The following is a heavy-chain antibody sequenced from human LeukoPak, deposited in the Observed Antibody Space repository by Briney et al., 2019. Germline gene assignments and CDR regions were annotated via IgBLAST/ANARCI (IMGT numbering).Heavy chain of an antibody. J-gene: IGHJ3*02. V-gene: IGHV5-51*01. D-gene: IGHD6-6*01. Sequence: SGESLKISCKGSGYSFTSYWIGWVRQMPGKGLEWMGVLYPGDSDTRYSPSFQGQVTISADKSISTAYLQWSSLKASDTAMYYCTRHEMYTSSSWGAFDIWGQGTMVTVSS. CDR3: TRHEMYTSSSWGAFDI. CDR1: GYSFTSYW. CDR2: LYPGDSDT.